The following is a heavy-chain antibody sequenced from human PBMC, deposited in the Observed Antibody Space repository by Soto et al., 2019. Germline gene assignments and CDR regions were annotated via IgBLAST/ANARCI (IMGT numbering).Heavy chain of an antibody. CDR1: GFTFSSYA. V-gene: IGHV3-30-3*01. J-gene: IGHJ2*01. CDR2: ISYDGSNK. D-gene: IGHD4-4*01. Sequence: QVQLVESGGGVVQPGRSLRLSCAASGFTFSSYAMHWVRQAPGKGLEWVAVISYDGSNKYYADSVKGRFTISRDNSKNTLYQQMNSLRTEDTAVYYCARPLWRDDYNWGYFDLWGRGPLVTVSS. CDR3: ARPLWRDDYNWGYFDL.